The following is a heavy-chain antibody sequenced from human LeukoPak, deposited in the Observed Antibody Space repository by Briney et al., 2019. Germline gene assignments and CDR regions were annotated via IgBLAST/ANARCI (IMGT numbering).Heavy chain of an antibody. CDR2: FDPEDGET. V-gene: IGHV1-24*01. J-gene: IGHJ3*02. Sequence: ASVKVSCKVSGYTLTELSMHWVRQAPGKGLEWMGGFDPEDGETIYAQKFQGRVTITRDTSASTAYMELSSLRSEDTAVYYCARAGQWLVDDAFDIWGQGTMVTVSS. D-gene: IGHD6-19*01. CDR3: ARAGQWLVDDAFDI. CDR1: GYTLTELS.